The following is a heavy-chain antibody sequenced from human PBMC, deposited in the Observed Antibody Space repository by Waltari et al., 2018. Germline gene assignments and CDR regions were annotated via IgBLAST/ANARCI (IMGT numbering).Heavy chain of an antibody. V-gene: IGHV4-34*01. CDR3: ARDHDCSGGSCYSPFDY. Sequence: QVQLQQWGAGLLKPSETLSLTCAVYGGSFSGYYWSWIRQPPGKGLEWIGEINHSGSTNYTPSLKSRVTISVDTSKNQFSLKLSSVTAADTAVYYCARDHDCSGGSCYSPFDYWGQGTLVTVSS. J-gene: IGHJ4*02. CDR2: INHSGST. CDR1: GGSFSGYY. D-gene: IGHD2-15*01.